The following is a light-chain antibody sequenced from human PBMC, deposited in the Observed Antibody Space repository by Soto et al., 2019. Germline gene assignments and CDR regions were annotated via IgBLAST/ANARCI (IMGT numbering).Light chain of an antibody. CDR2: DAS. J-gene: IGKJ5*01. CDR3: QQYNNWPPIT. V-gene: IGKV1-5*01. Sequence: DMYITHSPSTLSASVGDRVTITCRASQSISNWLAWHRQKPGKAPELLIYDASTLETGVPSRFSGSGSGTEFTLTISSLQSEDFAVYYCQQYNNWPPITFGQGTRLEIK. CDR1: QSISNW.